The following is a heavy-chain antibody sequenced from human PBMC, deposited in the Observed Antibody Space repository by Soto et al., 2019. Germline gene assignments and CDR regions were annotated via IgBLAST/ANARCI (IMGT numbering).Heavy chain of an antibody. D-gene: IGHD2-15*01. CDR2: IIPIFGTA. CDR3: ATQRRGIYCSGGSCYADY. Sequence: QVQLVQSGAEVKKPGSSVKVSCKASGGTFSSYAISWVRQAPGQGLEWMGGIIPIFGTANYAQKFQGRVTITADESTSTAYMGLSSLRSEDTAVYYCATQRRGIYCSGGSCYADYWGQGTLVTVSS. CDR1: GGTFSSYA. J-gene: IGHJ4*02. V-gene: IGHV1-69*12.